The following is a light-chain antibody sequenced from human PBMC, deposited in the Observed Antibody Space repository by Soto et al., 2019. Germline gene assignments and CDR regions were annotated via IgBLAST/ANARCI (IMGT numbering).Light chain of an antibody. Sequence: DIQLTQSPSFLSASVGDRVTITCRASQGISRYLAWYQQRPGKAPKLLMYGASTLQSGVPSRFSGSASGTTFTLTINHLQPEDFATYYCQQLNNFPRTFGQGTKVE. V-gene: IGKV1-9*01. J-gene: IGKJ1*01. CDR1: QGISRY. CDR3: QQLNNFPRT. CDR2: GAS.